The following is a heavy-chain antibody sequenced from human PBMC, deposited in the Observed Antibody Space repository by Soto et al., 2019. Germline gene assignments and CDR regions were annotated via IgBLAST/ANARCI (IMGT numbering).Heavy chain of an antibody. Sequence: SETLSLTCTVSGDSISGYHWSWIRQPAGEGLQWIGRIYSSGGTNYSPSLKSRVSMSADTSKNQFSLRLSSVTAADTAVYYCAREYSYHFDPWGQGTLVTVSS. CDR1: GDSISGYH. D-gene: IGHD5-18*01. J-gene: IGHJ5*02. CDR2: IYSSGGT. V-gene: IGHV4-4*07. CDR3: AREYSYHFDP.